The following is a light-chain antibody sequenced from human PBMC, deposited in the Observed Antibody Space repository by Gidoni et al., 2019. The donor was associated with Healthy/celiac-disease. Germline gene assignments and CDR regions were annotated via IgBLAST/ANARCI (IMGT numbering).Light chain of an antibody. J-gene: IGKJ1*01. CDR3: QQYNSYPTT. CDR1: QSISSW. CDR2: KAS. V-gene: IGKV1-5*03. Sequence: DIQMTQSPSTLSASVGDRVTITCRASQSISSWLAWYQQKPGKATKLLIYKASSLESGVPSRFSGSGSGTEFTLTISSLQPDDFATYYCQQYNSYPTTFGQGTKVEIK.